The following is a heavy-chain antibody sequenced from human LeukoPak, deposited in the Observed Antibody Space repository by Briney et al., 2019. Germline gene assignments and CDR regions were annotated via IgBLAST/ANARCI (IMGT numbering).Heavy chain of an antibody. J-gene: IGHJ5*02. CDR1: GFTFSSYA. Sequence: GGSLRLSCAASGFTFSSYAMHWVRQAPGKGLEWVAVISYDGSNKYYADSVKGRFTIPRDNSKNTLYLQMSSLRAEDTAVYYCTRGGTATFDPWGQGTLVTVSS. CDR3: TRGGTATFDP. D-gene: IGHD4-17*01. V-gene: IGHV3-30-3*01. CDR2: ISYDGSNK.